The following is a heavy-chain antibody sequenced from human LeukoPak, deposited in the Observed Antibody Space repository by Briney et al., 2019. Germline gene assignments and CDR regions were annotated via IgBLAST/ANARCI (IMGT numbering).Heavy chain of an antibody. J-gene: IGHJ4*02. CDR2: ISGSGGST. CDR1: GFTFSSYA. V-gene: IGHV3-23*01. Sequence: GGSLRLSCAASGFTFSSYAMSWVRQAPGQGLDWVSAISGSGGSTYYADSVKGRFTISRDNSKNTLYLQMNSLRAEDTAVYYCAKDYEDTATYIDYWGQGTLVTVSS. CDR3: AKDYEDTATYIDY. D-gene: IGHD5-18*01.